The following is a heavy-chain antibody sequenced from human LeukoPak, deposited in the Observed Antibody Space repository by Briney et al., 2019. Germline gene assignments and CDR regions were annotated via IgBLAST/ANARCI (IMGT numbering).Heavy chain of an antibody. CDR2: IWYDGSNK. V-gene: IGHV3-33*01. CDR3: ARDRWPLGYYYGMDV. J-gene: IGHJ6*02. Sequence: GGSLRLSCAASGFTFSSYGMPWVRQAPGKGLEWVAVIWYDGSNKYYADSVKGRFTISRDNSKNTLYLQMNSLRAEDTAVYYCARDRWPLGYYYGMDVWGQGTTVTVSS. D-gene: IGHD2-15*01. CDR1: GFTFSSYG.